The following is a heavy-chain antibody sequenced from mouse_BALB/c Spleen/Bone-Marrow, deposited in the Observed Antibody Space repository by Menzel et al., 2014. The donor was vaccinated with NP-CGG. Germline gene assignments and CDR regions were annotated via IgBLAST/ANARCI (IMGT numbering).Heavy chain of an antibody. Sequence: EVKLVESGGGLVQPGGSLKPSCAASGFDFSRYWMSWVRQAPGKGLEWIGEINPDSSTINYTPSLKDKFIISRDNAKNTLYLQMSKVRSEDTALYYCARLYYDYDNVFYWYFDVWGAGTTVTVSS. CDR2: INPDSSTI. V-gene: IGHV4-1*02. J-gene: IGHJ1*01. CDR1: GFDFSRYW. CDR3: ARLYYDYDNVFYWYFDV. D-gene: IGHD2-4*01.